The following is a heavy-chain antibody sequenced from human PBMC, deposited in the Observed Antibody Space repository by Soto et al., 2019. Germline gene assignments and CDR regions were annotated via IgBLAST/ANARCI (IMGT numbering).Heavy chain of an antibody. D-gene: IGHD3-22*01. CDR1: GFTFSSYA. J-gene: IGHJ3*02. CDR2: ISGSGGST. Sequence: GGSLRLSCAASGFTFSSYAMSWVRQAPGKGLEWVSAISGSGGSTYYADSVKGRFTISRDNSKNTLYLQMNSLRAENTAVYYCAKAGGYYDSSGTIWGQGTMVTVSS. V-gene: IGHV3-23*01. CDR3: AKAGGYYDSSGTI.